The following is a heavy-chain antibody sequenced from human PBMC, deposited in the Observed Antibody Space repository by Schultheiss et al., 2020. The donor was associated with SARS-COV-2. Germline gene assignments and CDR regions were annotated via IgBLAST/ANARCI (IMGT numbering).Heavy chain of an antibody. CDR2: ISSSSSYT. CDR1: GFTFSSYS. J-gene: IGHJ5*02. CDR3: ARDPRGSYWFDP. Sequence: GGSLRLSCAASGFTFSSYSMNWVRQAPGKGLEWVSSISSSSSYTNYADSVKGRFTIARDNAKNSLYLQMNSLRAEDTAVYYCARDPRGSYWFDPWGQGTLVTVAS. V-gene: IGHV3-21*01. D-gene: IGHD1-26*01.